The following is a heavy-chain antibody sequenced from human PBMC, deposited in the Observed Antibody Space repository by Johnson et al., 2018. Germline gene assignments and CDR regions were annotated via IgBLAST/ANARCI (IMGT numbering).Heavy chain of an antibody. CDR1: GFNFDDFA. CDR3: AKGPGHYYMDV. V-gene: IGHV3-9*01. J-gene: IGHJ6*03. Sequence: VQLVESGGGLVQPGRSLRLSCAASGFNFDDFAMHWVRQAPGKGLEWVSGISWNGDNLGYADSVKGRFTIARNNAKNSLYLQMNSLRTEDTALYLCAKGPGHYYMDVWGKGTTVSVSS. CDR2: ISWNGDNL.